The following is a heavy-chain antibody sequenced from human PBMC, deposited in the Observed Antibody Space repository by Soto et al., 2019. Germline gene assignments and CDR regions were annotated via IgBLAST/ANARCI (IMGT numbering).Heavy chain of an antibody. J-gene: IGHJ4*02. D-gene: IGHD2-15*01. V-gene: IGHV3-33*06. Sequence: GGSLRLSCAASGFTFSSYGMHWVRQAPGKGLEWVAVIWYDGSNKYYADSVKGRFTISRDNSKNTLYLQMNSLRAEDTAVYYCAKDNKARYGGNRSGYYWGQGTLVTVSS. CDR2: IWYDGSNK. CDR1: GFTFSSYG. CDR3: AKDNKARYGGNRSGYY.